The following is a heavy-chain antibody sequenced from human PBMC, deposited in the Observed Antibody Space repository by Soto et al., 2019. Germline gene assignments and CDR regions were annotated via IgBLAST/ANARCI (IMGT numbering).Heavy chain of an antibody. D-gene: IGHD3-22*01. CDR3: ARRKAESYYDRNDGMDV. CDR1: GGSISSGGYS. CDR2: IYQSGST. Sequence: SETLSLTCAVSGGSISSGGYSWMWIRQPPGKGLEWSGDIYQSGSTYYNPSLKSRVTISVDRSKNEFSLKLSSVTAADTAVYYCARRKAESYYDRNDGMDVWGQGTTFSVSS. J-gene: IGHJ6*02. V-gene: IGHV4-30-2*01.